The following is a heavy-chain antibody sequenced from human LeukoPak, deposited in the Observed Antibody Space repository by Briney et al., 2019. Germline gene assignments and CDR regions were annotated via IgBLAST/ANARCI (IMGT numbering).Heavy chain of an antibody. CDR1: GFTFSSYE. D-gene: IGHD4-17*01. CDR2: ISSSGSTI. Sequence: GGSLRLSCAASGFTFSSYEMNWVRQAPGKGLEWVSYISSSGSTIYYADSVKGRFTISRDNAKNSLYLQMNSLRAEDTAVYYCARDGPYGDLNIWFDPWGQGTLVTVSS. V-gene: IGHV3-48*03. CDR3: ARDGPYGDLNIWFDP. J-gene: IGHJ5*02.